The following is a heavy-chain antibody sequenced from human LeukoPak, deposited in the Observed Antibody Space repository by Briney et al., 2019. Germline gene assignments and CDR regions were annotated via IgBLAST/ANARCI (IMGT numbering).Heavy chain of an antibody. CDR1: GFTFSSYW. CDR2: IKQDGSEK. Sequence: GGSLRLSCAASGFTFSSYWMSWVRQAPGKGLEWVANIKQDGSEKYYVDSVKGRFTISRDNAKNSLYLQMNSLRAEDTAVYYCARKSSYYYGSGSYHFDYWGQGTLVTVSS. J-gene: IGHJ4*02. D-gene: IGHD3-10*01. V-gene: IGHV3-7*01. CDR3: ARKSSYYYGSGSYHFDY.